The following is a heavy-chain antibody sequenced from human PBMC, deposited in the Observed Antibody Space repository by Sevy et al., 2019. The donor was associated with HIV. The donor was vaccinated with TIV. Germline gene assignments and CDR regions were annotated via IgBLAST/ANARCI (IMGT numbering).Heavy chain of an antibody. CDR1: GFTFSSYS. CDR2: ISSSSYI. CDR3: ARDGGCSSTSCLLYFDY. Sequence: GGSLRLSCAASGFTFSSYSMNWVRHAPGKGLEWVSSISSSSYIYHADSVKGRFTISRDNAKKSLSLQMNSLRAEDTAVYYCARDGGCSSTSCLLYFDYWGQGTLVTISS. D-gene: IGHD2-2*01. V-gene: IGHV3-21*01. J-gene: IGHJ4*02.